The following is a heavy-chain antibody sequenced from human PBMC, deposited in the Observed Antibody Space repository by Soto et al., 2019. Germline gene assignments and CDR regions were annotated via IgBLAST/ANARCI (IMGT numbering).Heavy chain of an antibody. CDR1: GFTFSGSA. Sequence: EVQLVESGGGLVQPGGSPKLSCAASGFTFSGSAMHWVRQASGKGLEWVGRIRSKANSYATAYAASVKGRFTISRDDSKNTAYLQMNSLKPEDTAVYYCTRLGRDYGMDVWAQGTTVTVSS. J-gene: IGHJ6*02. V-gene: IGHV3-73*02. CDR2: IRSKANSYAT. CDR3: TRLGRDYGMDV.